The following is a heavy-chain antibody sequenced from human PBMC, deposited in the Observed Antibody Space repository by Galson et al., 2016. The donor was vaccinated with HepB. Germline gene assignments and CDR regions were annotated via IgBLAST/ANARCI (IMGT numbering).Heavy chain of an antibody. Sequence: SETLSLTCTVSGGSVNSGSYYWSWIRQPPGKGLEWIGHIYYSGSTNYNPSLKSRVTISLDTSKNQFSLKLTSVTAADTAMYYCARALASSGYYPDYWGQGSLVTVSS. CDR1: GGSVNSGSYY. CDR3: ARALASSGYYPDY. V-gene: IGHV4-61*01. CDR2: IYYSGST. J-gene: IGHJ4*02. D-gene: IGHD3-22*01.